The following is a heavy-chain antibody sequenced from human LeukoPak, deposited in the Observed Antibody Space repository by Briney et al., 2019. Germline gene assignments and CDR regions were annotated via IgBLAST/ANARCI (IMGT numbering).Heavy chain of an antibody. Sequence: SETLSLTCTVSGGSISSYYWSWIRQPPGKGLEWIGYIYYSGSTNYNPSLKSRVTISVDTSKNQFSLKLSSVIAADTAVYYCARVIFDYYDSSGYFGFDPWGQGTLVTVSS. CDR2: IYYSGST. J-gene: IGHJ5*02. D-gene: IGHD3-22*01. CDR3: ARVIFDYYDSSGYFGFDP. CDR1: GGSISSYY. V-gene: IGHV4-59*01.